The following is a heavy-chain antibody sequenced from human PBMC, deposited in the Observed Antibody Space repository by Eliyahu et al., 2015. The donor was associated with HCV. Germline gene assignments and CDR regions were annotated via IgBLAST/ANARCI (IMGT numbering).Heavy chain of an antibody. J-gene: IGHJ4*02. D-gene: IGHD4-23*01. CDR2: IYPDDSDT. Sequence: EVQLVQSGAELKKPGESLKISCQVSGXXXTKYWIAWVRQMPGKGXEWMGVIYPDDSDTRYNPSFRGQVTLSADKSINTAYLRWSSLKASDSAMYYCARQLDYGGNSNLDSWGQGTLVTVSS. CDR1: GXXXTKYW. V-gene: IGHV5-51*01. CDR3: ARQLDYGGNSNLDS.